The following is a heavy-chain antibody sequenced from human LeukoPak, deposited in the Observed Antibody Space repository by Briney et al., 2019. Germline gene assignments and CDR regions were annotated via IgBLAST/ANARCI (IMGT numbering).Heavy chain of an antibody. V-gene: IGHV4-39*07. J-gene: IGHJ3*02. CDR2: IYSSGGT. CDR3: ARSDGYGLVGI. D-gene: IGHD3-10*01. Sequence: SETLSLTCAVYGGSFSCSNYWGWIRQPPGKTLEWIGSIYSSGGTYYNPSLKSRAIILIDTAKNHVSLNLSSVTAADTAVYYCARSDGYGLVGIWGQGTMVTVSS. CDR1: GGSFSCSNY.